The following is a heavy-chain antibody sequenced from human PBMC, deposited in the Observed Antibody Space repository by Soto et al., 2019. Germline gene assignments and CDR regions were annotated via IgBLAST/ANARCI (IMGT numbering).Heavy chain of an antibody. CDR1: GYTFTSYA. Sequence: GASVKVSCKASGYTFTSYAMHWVRQAPGQRLEWMGWINAGNGNTKYSQKFQGRVTITRDTSASTAYMELSSLRSDDTAVYYCARDSSGYYFDYFDYWGKGTLVTVSS. CDR3: ARDSSGYYFDYFDY. CDR2: INAGNGNT. J-gene: IGHJ4*02. D-gene: IGHD3-22*01. V-gene: IGHV1-3*01.